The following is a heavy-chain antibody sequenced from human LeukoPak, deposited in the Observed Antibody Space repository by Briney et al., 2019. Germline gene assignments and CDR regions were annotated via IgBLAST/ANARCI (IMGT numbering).Heavy chain of an antibody. CDR2: INPSSGST. V-gene: IGHV1-46*01. D-gene: IGHD3-22*01. J-gene: IGHJ4*02. CDR1: GYTFTYYY. CDR3: ARDYGHYYDRPSTFDY. Sequence: ASVKVSCKASGYTFTYYYMHWVRQAPGQGLEWMGIINPSSGSTSYAQKFQGRVTMTRDTSTSTVYMDVSSLRSDDTAVYYCARDYGHYYDRPSTFDYWGQGTLVTVSS.